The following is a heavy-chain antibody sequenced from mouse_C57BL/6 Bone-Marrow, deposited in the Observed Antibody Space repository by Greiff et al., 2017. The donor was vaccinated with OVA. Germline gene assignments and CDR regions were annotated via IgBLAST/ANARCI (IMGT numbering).Heavy chain of an antibody. J-gene: IGHJ2*01. D-gene: IGHD2-2*01. Sequence: QVQLQQPGAELVRPGSSVKLSCKASGYTFTSYWMHWVKQRPRQGLEWIGNIDPSDSETHYNQKFKDKATLTVDKSSSTAYMQLSSLTSEDASVYDPGGLPYFGCWGPSPTLTVSS. V-gene: IGHV1-52*01. CDR1: GYTFTSYW. CDR3: GGLPYFGC. CDR2: IDPSDSET.